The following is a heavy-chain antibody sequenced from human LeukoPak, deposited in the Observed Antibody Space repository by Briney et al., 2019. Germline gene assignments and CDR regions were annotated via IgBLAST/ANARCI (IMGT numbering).Heavy chain of an antibody. CDR2: INHSGST. Sequence: SQTLSLTSAVYVGSLTGDYWSWIPQPPGKGLKWSGEINHSGSTNYSPSLKRRVTISVDTSKNQFSLKLSSVTAADTAVYYFARHTDDLGYFQHWGEGTMVSVSS. V-gene: IGHV4-34*01. J-gene: IGHJ1*01. D-gene: IGHD3-3*01. CDR1: VGSLTGDY. CDR3: ARHTDDLGYFQH.